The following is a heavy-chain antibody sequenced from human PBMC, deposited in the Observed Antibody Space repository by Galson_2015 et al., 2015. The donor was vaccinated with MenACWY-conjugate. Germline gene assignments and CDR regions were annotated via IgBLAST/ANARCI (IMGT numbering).Heavy chain of an antibody. J-gene: IGHJ5*02. V-gene: IGHV4-39*01. D-gene: IGHD6-19*01. CDR2: TYDSGTT. CDR3: ARHSIRKSAAVAGTGNHFDP. Sequence: SETLSLTCSVTGDSISSRSYSWGWLRQPPGKGLEWIASTYDSGTTYYNPSLKRRVIISTDTSKNHFSLELTSLTAADTAVYYCARHSIRKSAAVAGTGNHFDPWGQGTLVTVSS. CDR1: GDSISSRSYS.